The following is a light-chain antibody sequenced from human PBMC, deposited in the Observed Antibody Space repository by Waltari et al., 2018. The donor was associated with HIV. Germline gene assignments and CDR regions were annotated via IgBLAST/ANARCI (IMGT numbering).Light chain of an antibody. Sequence: QSALTQPASVSGFLGQSINISCTGISTDSRFYQYVSWYQQHPGKIPRLIIFDINNRPSGVSDHFSGSRSGTPASLTFSGLQSGDEAHYYCASNRLDYTLIFGGGTKLTVL. CDR1: STDSRFYQY. V-gene: IGLV2-14*03. J-gene: IGLJ2*01. CDR3: ASNRLDYTLI. CDR2: DIN.